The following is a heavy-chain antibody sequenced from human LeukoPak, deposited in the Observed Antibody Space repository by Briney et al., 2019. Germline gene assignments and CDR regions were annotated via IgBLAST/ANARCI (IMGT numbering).Heavy chain of an antibody. CDR3: ARRRYYDSSGYLE. D-gene: IGHD3-22*01. CDR2: IYYSGRT. V-gene: IGHV4-39*01. CDR1: GDSVSRSDSY. J-gene: IGHJ1*01. Sequence: PSETLSLTCTIFGDSVSRSDSYWDWIRQPPGKGLEWIATIYYSGRTYYSPSLKSRVTLSVDMSNNQFSLTLSSVTAADTALYFCARRRYYDSSGYLEWGQGTLVTVSS.